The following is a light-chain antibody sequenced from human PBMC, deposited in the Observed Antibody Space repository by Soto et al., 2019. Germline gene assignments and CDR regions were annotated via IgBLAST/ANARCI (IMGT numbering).Light chain of an antibody. J-gene: IGKJ1*01. Sequence: DIQMTQSPSSLSASVGDRVTITCRASQGISNYLAWYQQKPGKVPKLLIYAASTLQSGVPSRFGGSGSGTDFTLTISDVEPEDFAVYYCHQRQSWPRTFGQGTKVDIK. CDR3: HQRQSWPRT. CDR1: QGISNY. CDR2: AAS. V-gene: IGKV1-27*01.